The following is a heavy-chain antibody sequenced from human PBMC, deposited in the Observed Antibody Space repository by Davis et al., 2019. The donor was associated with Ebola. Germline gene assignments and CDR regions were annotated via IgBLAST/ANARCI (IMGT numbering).Heavy chain of an antibody. Sequence: GGSLRLSCAASGFIFRSYVMSWVRQAPGKGLEWVSTLGTSADTYYADSVKGRFTISRDNSKNTLYLQMDSLRAEDTAVYYCARELVSDGWSRGAFDIWGQGTMVTVSS. J-gene: IGHJ3*02. CDR1: GFIFRSYV. V-gene: IGHV3-23*01. CDR3: ARELVSDGWSRGAFDI. CDR2: LGTSADT. D-gene: IGHD6-19*01.